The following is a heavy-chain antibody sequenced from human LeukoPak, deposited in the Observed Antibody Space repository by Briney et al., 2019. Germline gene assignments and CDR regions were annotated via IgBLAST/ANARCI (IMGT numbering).Heavy chain of an antibody. CDR1: GGSISSYY. Sequence: SETLSLTCTVSGGSISSYYWSWIRQPPGKGLEWIGYIHYSGTSNYNPSLKSRVTISVDTSKNQFSLKLNSVTAADTAVYYCARPEVPYSNYRYYYYMDVWGKGTTVTVSS. CDR2: IHYSGTS. CDR3: ARPEVPYSNYRYYYYMDV. D-gene: IGHD4-11*01. V-gene: IGHV4-59*08. J-gene: IGHJ6*03.